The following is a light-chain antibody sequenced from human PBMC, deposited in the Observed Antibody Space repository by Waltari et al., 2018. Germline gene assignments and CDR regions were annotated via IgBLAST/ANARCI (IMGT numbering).Light chain of an antibody. J-gene: IGKJ1*01. Sequence: ETVMTQSPATLSVSPGERATLSCRASQSVSSNLAWYQQKPGPPPRLLIYGASTRATGIPGRFSGSGSGTEFTLTISSLQSEDFAVYYCHQYYNGPQTFGQGTKVEIK. CDR1: QSVSSN. CDR2: GAS. V-gene: IGKV3-15*01. CDR3: HQYYNGPQT.